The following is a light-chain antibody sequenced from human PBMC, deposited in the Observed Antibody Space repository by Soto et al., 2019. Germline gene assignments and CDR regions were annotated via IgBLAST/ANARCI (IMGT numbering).Light chain of an antibody. CDR3: EKYNSPPRA. V-gene: IGKV1-27*01. J-gene: IGKJ4*01. CDR2: AAS. Sequence: DIQMTQSPSSLSASVGDRVTITCRASQGISNFLAWYQQKPGKVPKLLIYAASTLQSRVPFRFSCSGSGTDFTPAISSQQPEDVAAYYCEKYNSPPRAFGGGTKVEIK. CDR1: QGISNF.